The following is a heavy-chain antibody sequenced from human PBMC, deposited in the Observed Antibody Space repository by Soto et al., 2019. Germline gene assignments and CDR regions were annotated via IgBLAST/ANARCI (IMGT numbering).Heavy chain of an antibody. J-gene: IGHJ4*02. D-gene: IGHD5-12*01. CDR1: GFTFTTFD. V-gene: IGHV3-23*01. Sequence: EVQLLESGGGLVQPGASLRLSCAASGFTFTTFDMSWARQAPGKGLEWVSVVRGRDGSTSYADSLKGRFTISKDSSKNTLYLQMHSLRAEDTALYYCAKGAWLDYWGQGTLVTVSS. CDR3: AKGAWLDY. CDR2: VRGRDGST.